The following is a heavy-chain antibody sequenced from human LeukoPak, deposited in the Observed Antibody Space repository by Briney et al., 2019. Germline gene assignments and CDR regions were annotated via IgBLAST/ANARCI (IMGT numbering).Heavy chain of an antibody. CDR2: IVVGSGNT. CDR3: ARLMSGGSFSFDH. CDR1: GFTFSSSA. Sequence: TSVKVSCKASGFTFSSSAMQWVRQARGQRLEWIGWIVVGSGNTNYAQKFQERVTITRDMSTSTAYMELSRLRSDDTAVYYCARLMSGGSFSFDHWGQGTLVTVSS. V-gene: IGHV1-58*02. D-gene: IGHD1-26*01. J-gene: IGHJ4*02.